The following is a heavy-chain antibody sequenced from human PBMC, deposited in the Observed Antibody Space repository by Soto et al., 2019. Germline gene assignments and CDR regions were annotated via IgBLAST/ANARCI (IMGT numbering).Heavy chain of an antibody. CDR1: GGSIRSTTYS. CDR2: VYYSGVT. V-gene: IGHV4-39*01. Sequence: QLQLQESGPGLVKPSETLSLTYTVSGGSIRSTTYSWGWVRQPPGKGLEWIGSVYYSGVTFYNSSLKSRVTMSLDMSKNQLSLRLNSATAADTAVYYCVRHNTGPNWFDPWGQGILVTVSS. CDR3: VRHNTGPNWFDP. J-gene: IGHJ5*02. D-gene: IGHD2-2*02.